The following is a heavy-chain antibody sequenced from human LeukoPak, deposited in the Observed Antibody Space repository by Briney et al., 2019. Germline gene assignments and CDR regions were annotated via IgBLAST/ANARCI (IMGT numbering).Heavy chain of an antibody. Sequence: EASVKVSCKASGGTFSSYAISWVRQAPGQGLVWMGGIIPIFGTANYAQKFQGRVTITADESTSTAYMELSSLRSEDTAVYYCARDLRNYGSGTYWYFDLWGRGTLVTVSS. D-gene: IGHD3-10*01. J-gene: IGHJ2*01. CDR3: ARDLRNYGSGTYWYFDL. CDR1: GGTFSSYA. CDR2: IIPIFGTA. V-gene: IGHV1-69*01.